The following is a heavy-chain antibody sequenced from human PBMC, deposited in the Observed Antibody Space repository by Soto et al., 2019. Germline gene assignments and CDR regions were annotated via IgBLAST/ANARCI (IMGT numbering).Heavy chain of an antibody. D-gene: IGHD3-22*01. CDR3: AKDLLEYYYDSSGYFFDY. CDR2: ISGSGGST. CDR1: GFTFSSYA. Sequence: GGSLRLSCAASGFTFSSYAMSWVRQAPGKGLEWVSAISGSGGSTYYADSVKGRFTISRDNSKNTLYLQMNSLRAEDTAVYYCAKDLLEYYYDSSGYFFDYWGQGTLVTVSS. V-gene: IGHV3-23*01. J-gene: IGHJ4*02.